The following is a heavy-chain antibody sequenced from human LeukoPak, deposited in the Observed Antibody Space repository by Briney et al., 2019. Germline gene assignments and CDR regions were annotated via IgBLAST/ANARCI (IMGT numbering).Heavy chain of an antibody. CDR3: ARGIRWASDY. Sequence: GGSLRLSCAASGFTFSRYGMVWVRQAPGKGLEYVSGITSNGGTTYYGSSVKGRFTISRDNSKDTLYLQMGSLKTEDMAVYYCARGIRWASDYWGQGTLVTVAS. CDR1: GFTFSRYG. D-gene: IGHD4-23*01. J-gene: IGHJ4*02. V-gene: IGHV3-64*01. CDR2: ITSNGGTT.